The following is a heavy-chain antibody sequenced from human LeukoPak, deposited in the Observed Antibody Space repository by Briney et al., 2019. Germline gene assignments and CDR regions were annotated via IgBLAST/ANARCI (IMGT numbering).Heavy chain of an antibody. CDR3: ARHKEYCSSGSCYPGFDY. CDR2: IYPGDSDT. D-gene: IGHD2-15*01. CDR1: GYSFTSYW. V-gene: IGHV5-51*01. J-gene: IGHJ4*02. Sequence: GESLKISCKGSGYSFTSYWIGWVRQMPGKGLEWMGIIYPGDSDTRYSPSFQGQVTISADKSISTAYLQWSSLKASDTAMYYCARHKEYCSSGSCYPGFDYWGQGTLVTVSS.